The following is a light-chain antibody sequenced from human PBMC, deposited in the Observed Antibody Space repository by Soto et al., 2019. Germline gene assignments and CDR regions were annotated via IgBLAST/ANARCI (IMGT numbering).Light chain of an antibody. CDR1: QSVSSSY. CDR2: ETS. CDR3: QQYGNSPT. V-gene: IGKV3-20*01. J-gene: IGKJ1*01. Sequence: EIVLTQSPGTLSLSPGGRATLSCRASQSVSSSYLAWYQQKPGQAPRLLIYETSSRTTGTPDRFSGGGSGTDFTLTISRLEPEDFAVYYCQQYGNSPTFGPGTKVDIK.